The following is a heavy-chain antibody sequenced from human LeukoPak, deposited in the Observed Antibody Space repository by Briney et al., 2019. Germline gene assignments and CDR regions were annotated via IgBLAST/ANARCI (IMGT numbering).Heavy chain of an antibody. Sequence: PGGSLRLYCAASGFTFSSSAMSCVRQAPGKVLEWVSSISSSSSYIYYADSVKGRFTISRDNAKNSLYLQMNSLRAEDTAVYYCARDETLYDFWSGYYPVGYFDYWGQGTLVTVSS. J-gene: IGHJ4*02. CDR1: GFTFSSSA. D-gene: IGHD3-3*01. CDR3: ARDETLYDFWSGYYPVGYFDY. CDR2: ISSSSSYI. V-gene: IGHV3-21*01.